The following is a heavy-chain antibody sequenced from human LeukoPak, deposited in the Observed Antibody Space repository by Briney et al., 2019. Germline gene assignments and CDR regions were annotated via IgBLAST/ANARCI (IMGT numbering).Heavy chain of an antibody. Sequence: SSETLSLTCAVSGGSISSSNWWSWVRQPPGKGLEWIGEIYHSGSTNYNPSLKSRVTISVDKSKNQFSLKLSSVTAADTAVYYCARAVRDYGDYVYWFDPWGQGTLVTVSS. D-gene: IGHD4-17*01. CDR1: GGSISSSNW. CDR3: ARAVRDYGDYVYWFDP. CDR2: IYHSGST. J-gene: IGHJ5*02. V-gene: IGHV4-4*02.